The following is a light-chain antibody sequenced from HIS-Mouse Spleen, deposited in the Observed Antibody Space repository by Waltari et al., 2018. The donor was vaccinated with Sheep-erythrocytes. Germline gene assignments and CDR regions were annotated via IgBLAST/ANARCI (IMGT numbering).Light chain of an antibody. V-gene: IGLV1-47*01. CDR2: SNN. CDR3: AGWDDRLSGNWV. CDR1: SSNIGSNY. Sequence: QSVLTQPPSASGTPGQRVTISCSGSSSNIGSNYVSWYQQLPGTAPKLLIYSNNQRPSGVPVRFSAAKSGTSASRAISGLRSEDEADYYCAGWDDRLSGNWVFGGGTKLTVL. J-gene: IGLJ3*02.